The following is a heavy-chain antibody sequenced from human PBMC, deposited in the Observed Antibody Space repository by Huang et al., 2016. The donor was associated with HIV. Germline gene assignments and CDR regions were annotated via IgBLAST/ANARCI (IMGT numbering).Heavy chain of an antibody. CDR1: GCALSSHY. V-gene: IGHV4-59*11. D-gene: IGHD5-12*01. CDR2: MYYSGNT. J-gene: IGHJ6*03. Sequence: VQLQESGPGLVKPSETLSLTCTVSGCALSSHYWSWLRQTPGKGLEWIGSMYYSGNTNSSPSLKSLVTILLDTSKNQFYLKLSSLTAADTAVYYCARDLVAPGVYYYYYMDVWGKGTTVTVSS. CDR3: ARDLVAPGVYYYYYMDV.